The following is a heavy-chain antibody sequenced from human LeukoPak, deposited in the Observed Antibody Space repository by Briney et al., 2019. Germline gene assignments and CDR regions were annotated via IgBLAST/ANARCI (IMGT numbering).Heavy chain of an antibody. D-gene: IGHD2-2*01. CDR3: ARDRTDIVVVPAAGKVNWFDP. Sequence: ASVKVSCKASGYTFTSYGISWVRQAPGQGLEWMGWISAYSGNTNYAQKLQGRVTMTTDTSTSTAYMELRSLRSDDTAVYYCARDRTDIVVVPAAGKVNWFDPWGQGTLVTVSS. CDR1: GYTFTSYG. V-gene: IGHV1-18*01. J-gene: IGHJ5*02. CDR2: ISAYSGNT.